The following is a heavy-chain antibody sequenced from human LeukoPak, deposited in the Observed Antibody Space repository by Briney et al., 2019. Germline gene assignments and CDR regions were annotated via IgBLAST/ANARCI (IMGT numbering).Heavy chain of an antibody. V-gene: IGHV4-59*08. Sequence: SETLSLTCTVSGGSISSYYWNWIRQPPGKGLEWIGYIYYSGSTNYNPSLKSRVTISVDTSKNQFSLKLSSVTAADTAVYYCARTFYYDSSGQTFDYWGQGTLVTVSS. D-gene: IGHD3-22*01. CDR1: GGSISSYY. J-gene: IGHJ4*02. CDR3: ARTFYYDSSGQTFDY. CDR2: IYYSGST.